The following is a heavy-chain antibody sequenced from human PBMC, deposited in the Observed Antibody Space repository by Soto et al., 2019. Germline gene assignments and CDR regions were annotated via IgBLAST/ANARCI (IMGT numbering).Heavy chain of an antibody. CDR3: ARTVLGPDLLADSFVDYYYYMDV. V-gene: IGHV4-59*08. CDR2: VYYTGST. Sequence: PSETLSLTCTVSGGSISNFYWSWIRQPPGKGLEWIGYVYYTGSTSYNPSLKRRVTFSADSSRGQFSLRVNSVTAADTAVYYCARTVLGPDLLADSFVDYYYYMDVWGQGTTVTVSS. CDR1: GGSISNFY. D-gene: IGHD3-9*01. J-gene: IGHJ6*03.